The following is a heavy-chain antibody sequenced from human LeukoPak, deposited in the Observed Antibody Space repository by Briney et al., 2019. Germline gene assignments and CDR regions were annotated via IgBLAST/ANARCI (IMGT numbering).Heavy chain of an antibody. J-gene: IGHJ4*02. D-gene: IGHD5-12*01. CDR2: INSDGSST. CDR1: VFTFSSYW. Sequence: PGGSLRLSCAASVFTFSSYWIHWVRQAPGKGLVWVSRINSDGSSTRHADSVKGRFTISRDNAKNTLYLQMNSLRAEDTAVCYCARGPSRYHNTGGQGTLVTVSS. CDR3: ARGPSRYHNT. V-gene: IGHV3-74*01.